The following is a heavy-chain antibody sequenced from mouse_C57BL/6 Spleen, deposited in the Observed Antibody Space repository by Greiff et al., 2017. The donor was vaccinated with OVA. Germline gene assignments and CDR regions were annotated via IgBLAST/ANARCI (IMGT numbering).Heavy chain of an antibody. CDR1: GYTFTDYE. V-gene: IGHV1-15*01. CDR3: TILGPFYYAMDY. J-gene: IGHJ4*01. D-gene: IGHD4-1*01. Sequence: QVQLKESGAELVRPGASVTLSCKASGYTFTDYEMHWVQQTPVHGLEWIGAIDPETGGTAYNQKFKGKAILTADKSSSTAYMELRSLTSEDSAVYYCTILGPFYYAMDYWGQGTSVTVSS. CDR2: IDPETGGT.